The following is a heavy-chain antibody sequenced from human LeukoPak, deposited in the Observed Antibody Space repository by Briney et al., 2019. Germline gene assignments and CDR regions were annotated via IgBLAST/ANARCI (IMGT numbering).Heavy chain of an antibody. CDR2: IKQDGSEK. CDR1: GFTFSSYW. V-gene: IGHV3-7*03. J-gene: IGHJ4*02. Sequence: PGGSLRLSCAASGFTFSSYWMSWVRQAPGKGLEWVANIKQDGSEKYYVDSVKGRFTISRDNAKNSLYLQMNSLKTEDTAVYYCTSGLSVRRSNNTPVDYWGQGTQVTVSS. CDR3: TSGLSVRRSNNTPVDY. D-gene: IGHD1-1*01.